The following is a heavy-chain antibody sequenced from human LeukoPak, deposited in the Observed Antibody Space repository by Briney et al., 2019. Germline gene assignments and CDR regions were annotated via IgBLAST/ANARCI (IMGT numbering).Heavy chain of an antibody. Sequence: SETLSLTCTVSGGSISSGSYYWSWIRQPAGKGLEWIGRIYTSGSTNYNPSLKSRVTISVDTSKNQFSLKLSSVTAADTAVYYCARHYGSGRGAAFDIWGQGTMVTVSS. CDR3: ARHYGSGRGAAFDI. CDR2: IYTSGST. V-gene: IGHV4-61*02. J-gene: IGHJ3*02. D-gene: IGHD3-10*01. CDR1: GGSISSGSYY.